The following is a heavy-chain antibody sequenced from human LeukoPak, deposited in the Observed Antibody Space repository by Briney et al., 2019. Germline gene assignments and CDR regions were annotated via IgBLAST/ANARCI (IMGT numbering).Heavy chain of an antibody. CDR3: AREDPRTKVPEGMDV. D-gene: IGHD4/OR15-4a*01. Sequence: ETLSLACTVSGGSISHYYWSWIRQPPGKGLEWIGYIYYSGTTNYNPSLKSRVTISVDTSKNQFSLKLNSVTAADTAVYYCAREDPRTKVPEGMDVWGQGTTVTVSS. J-gene: IGHJ6*02. CDR1: GGSISHYY. V-gene: IGHV4-59*01. CDR2: IYYSGTT.